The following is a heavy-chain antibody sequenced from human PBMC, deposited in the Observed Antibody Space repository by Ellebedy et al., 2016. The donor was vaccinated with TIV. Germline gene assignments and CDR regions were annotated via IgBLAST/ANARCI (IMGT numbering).Heavy chain of an antibody. CDR3: ARVLGVTAIYY. CDR2: ISSSSSYI. CDR1: GFTFSSYS. D-gene: IGHD2-21*02. J-gene: IGHJ4*02. Sequence: GESLKISCAASGFTFSSYSMNWVRQAPGKGLEWVSSISSSSSYIYYADSVKGRFTISRDNAKNSLYLQMNSLRAEDTAVYYCARVLGVTAIYYWGQGTLVTVSS. V-gene: IGHV3-21*01.